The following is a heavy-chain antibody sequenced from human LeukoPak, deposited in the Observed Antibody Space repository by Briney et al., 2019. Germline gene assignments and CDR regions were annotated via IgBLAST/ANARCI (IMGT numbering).Heavy chain of an antibody. Sequence: ASVKVSCKVSGYTLTELSMHWVRQAPGKGLEWMGGFDPEDGETIYAQKFQGRVTMTEDTSTDTAYMELSSLRSEDTAVYYCATVGPYVWGSPPSSDAFDIWGQGTMVTVTS. J-gene: IGHJ3*02. D-gene: IGHD3-16*01. CDR3: ATVGPYVWGSPPSSDAFDI. CDR2: FDPEDGET. V-gene: IGHV1-24*01. CDR1: GYTLTELS.